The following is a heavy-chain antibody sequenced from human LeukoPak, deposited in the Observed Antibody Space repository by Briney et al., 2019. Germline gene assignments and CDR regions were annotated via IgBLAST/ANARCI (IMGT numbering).Heavy chain of an antibody. J-gene: IGHJ5*02. D-gene: IGHD2-2*01. CDR3: ERAKGRACGRGIAGSSTSCSNWFDP. Sequence: SELLSLSGASAVGFISSYYRRGIRAPPGKVLGVVGFFYDGGSNYYNPSLKSRVTISGDTSKNQFSLKLSSVTAAATAVYYCERAKGRACGRGIAGSSTSCSNWFDPWGQGTLVTVSS. CDR2: FYDGGSN. V-gene: IGHV4-59*01. CDR1: VGFISSYY.